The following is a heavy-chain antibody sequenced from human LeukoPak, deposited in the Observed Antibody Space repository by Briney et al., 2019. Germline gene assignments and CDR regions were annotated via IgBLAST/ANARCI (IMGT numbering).Heavy chain of an antibody. Sequence: HPGGSLRLSCSWTRLTFRSHSMSWVRQGPGKGVECVSYISSTSGTIYYADAVKGRFTISRDNAKNSLYLQMNSLREEDTAVYYCARDYYGMDVWGQGTTVTVSS. CDR1: RLTFRSHS. J-gene: IGHJ6*02. CDR3: ARDYYGMDV. CDR2: ISSTSGTI. V-gene: IGHV3-48*02.